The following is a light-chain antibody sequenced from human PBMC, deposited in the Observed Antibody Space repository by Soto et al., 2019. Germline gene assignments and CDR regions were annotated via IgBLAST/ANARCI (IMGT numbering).Light chain of an antibody. CDR2: SND. J-gene: IGLJ1*01. Sequence: QPVLTQPPSASGTPGQRVTISCSGSSSNIANTYVYWYQQLPGTAPKLLIYSNDQRPSGVPDRFSGSKSDTSASLAISGLRSEDEADYYCAAWDDSLSVLYVFGTGTKLTVL. CDR1: SSNIANTY. CDR3: AAWDDSLSVLYV. V-gene: IGLV1-47*02.